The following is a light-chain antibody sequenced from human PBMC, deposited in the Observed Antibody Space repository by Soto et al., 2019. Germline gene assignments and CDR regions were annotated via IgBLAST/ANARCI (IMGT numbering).Light chain of an antibody. CDR3: QQANSFPCT. Sequence: DIQMTQSPSSVSASVGDRVTITCRASQVINNWLAWYQQKPGKAPNLLIYAASTLQTGVPSRFSGSGSGTDFTLTISSLQPEDFATYYCQQANSFPCTFGPGTKVDIK. CDR1: QVINNW. J-gene: IGKJ3*01. CDR2: AAS. V-gene: IGKV1-12*01.